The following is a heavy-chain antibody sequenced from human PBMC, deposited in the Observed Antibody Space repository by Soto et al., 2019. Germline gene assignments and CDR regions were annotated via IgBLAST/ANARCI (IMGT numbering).Heavy chain of an antibody. V-gene: IGHV4-59*01. Sequence: ASETLSLTCAVYGGSFSSYYWTWIRQPPGKGLEWIGYVYNSGSTNYNPSLKSRVTISEDTSKSQFSLKVNSMTAADTAVYYCARYRREAVAGYTLDNWGQGILVTVSS. CDR2: VYNSGST. D-gene: IGHD6-13*01. CDR3: ARYRREAVAGYTLDN. CDR1: GGSFSSYY. J-gene: IGHJ4*02.